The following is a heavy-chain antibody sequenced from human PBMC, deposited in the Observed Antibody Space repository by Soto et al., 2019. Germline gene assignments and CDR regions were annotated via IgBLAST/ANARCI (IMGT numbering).Heavy chain of an antibody. CDR3: ARDRLIVGATAYYYYGMDV. D-gene: IGHD1-26*01. Sequence: ASVKVSCKASGYTFTSYGISWVRQAPGQGLEWMGWISAYNGNTNYAQKLQGRVTMTTDTSTSTAYMELRSLRSDDTAVYYCARDRLIVGATAYYYYGMDVWGQGTTVTVSS. CDR1: GYTFTSYG. V-gene: IGHV1-18*01. CDR2: ISAYNGNT. J-gene: IGHJ6*02.